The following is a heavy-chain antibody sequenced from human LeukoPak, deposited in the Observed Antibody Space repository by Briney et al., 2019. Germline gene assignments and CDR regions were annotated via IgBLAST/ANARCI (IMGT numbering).Heavy chain of an antibody. CDR3: ARDRYYYDSSGPYYFDY. Sequence: SETLSLTCTVSGGSISSSSYYWGWIRQPPGKGLEWIGRIYTSGSTNYNPSLKSRVTMSVDTSENQFSLKLSSVTAADTAVYYCARDRYYYDSSGPYYFDYWGQGTLVTVSS. D-gene: IGHD3-22*01. CDR2: IYTSGST. J-gene: IGHJ4*02. V-gene: IGHV4-39*07. CDR1: GGSISSSSYY.